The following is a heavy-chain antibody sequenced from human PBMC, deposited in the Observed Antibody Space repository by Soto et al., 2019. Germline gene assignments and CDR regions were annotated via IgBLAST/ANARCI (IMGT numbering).Heavy chain of an antibody. CDR1: DGSSVGGGCC. J-gene: IGHJ4*02. CDR3: ASAFVQSGLGRNSDYDLGN. Sequence: TQSVTCSVADGSSVGGGCCWSWIRKNPGKGLEWIGYIYYSGSTYYNPSLKSRVTISVDTSKNQFALKLSSVTAADTAVYYCASAFVQSGLGRNSDYDLGNWGQGTLVTVSS. V-gene: IGHV4-31*03. D-gene: IGHD5-12*01. CDR2: IYYSGST.